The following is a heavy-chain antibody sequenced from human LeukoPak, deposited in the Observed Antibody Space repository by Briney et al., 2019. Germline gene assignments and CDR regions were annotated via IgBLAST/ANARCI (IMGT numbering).Heavy chain of an antibody. CDR1: GYTFTDYY. J-gene: IGHJ5*02. CDR2: INPLRGIT. V-gene: IGHV1-46*01. CDR3: TRTIGYRPVTGLKEKWFDP. D-gene: IGHD6-19*01. Sequence: ASVKVSCKASGYTFTDYYVHWVRQAPGLGLEWMGIINPLRGITIYAQKFQGRVTMTSDTSTNTVYMELSSLISEDTAVYYCTRTIGYRPVTGLKEKWFDPWGQGTLVTVSS.